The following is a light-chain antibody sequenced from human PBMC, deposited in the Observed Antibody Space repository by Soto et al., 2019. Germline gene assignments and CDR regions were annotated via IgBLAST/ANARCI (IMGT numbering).Light chain of an antibody. CDR1: QRISSN. CDR2: GAS. Sequence: EIVMTQSPATLSVSAGDRATLSCRASQRISSNLAWYQHKPGQAPRLLICGASTRATGFPARFSGSGSGTEFTLTISSLQSEDFAVYYCQQYKNWPLTFGGGTKVDIK. J-gene: IGKJ4*01. V-gene: IGKV3-15*01. CDR3: QQYKNWPLT.